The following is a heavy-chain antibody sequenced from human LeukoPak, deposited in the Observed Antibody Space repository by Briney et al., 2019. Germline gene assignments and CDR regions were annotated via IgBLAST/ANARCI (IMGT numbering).Heavy chain of an antibody. V-gene: IGHV3-30*18. J-gene: IGHJ4*02. CDR3: AKLGIPFDY. D-gene: IGHD7-27*01. Sequence: GGSLRLSCAASGFTFSSYSMNWVRQAPGKGLEWVAVISYDGSNKYYADSVKGRFTISRDNSKNTLYLQMNSLRAEDTAVYYCAKLGIPFDYWGQGTLVTVSS. CDR2: ISYDGSNK. CDR1: GFTFSSYS.